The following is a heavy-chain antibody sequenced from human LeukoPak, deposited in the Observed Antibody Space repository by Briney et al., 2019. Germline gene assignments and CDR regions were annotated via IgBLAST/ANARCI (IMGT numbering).Heavy chain of an antibody. Sequence: GSLRLSCAASGFIFTNYAMSWVRQAPGKGLEWVSGISGSGGFTKYADSVKGRFTISRDNSKNTLYVQMNSLRAEDTALYYCAKDRGGYTYYYGMDVWGQGTTVTVSS. D-gene: IGHD5-12*01. CDR3: AKDRGGYTYYYGMDV. V-gene: IGHV3-23*01. CDR2: ISGSGGFT. J-gene: IGHJ6*02. CDR1: GFIFTNYA.